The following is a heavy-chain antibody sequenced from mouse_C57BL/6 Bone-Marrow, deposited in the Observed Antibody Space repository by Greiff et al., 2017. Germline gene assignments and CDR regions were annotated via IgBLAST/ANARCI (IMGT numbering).Heavy chain of an antibody. V-gene: IGHV1-85*01. CDR1: GYTFTSYD. D-gene: IGHD1-1*01. CDR2: IYPRDGST. CDR3: ARDYGSSYWCFDV. Sequence: QVQLQQSGPELVKPGASVKLSCKASGYTFTSYDIHWVKQRPGQGLAWIGWIYPRDGSTKYNEKFKGKATLTVDTSSSTAYMELHSLTSEDSAVYFCARDYGSSYWCFDVGGRGTTVTVSA. J-gene: IGHJ1*03.